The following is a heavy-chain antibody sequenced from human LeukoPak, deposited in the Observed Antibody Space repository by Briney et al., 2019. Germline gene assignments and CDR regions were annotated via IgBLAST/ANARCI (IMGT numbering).Heavy chain of an antibody. CDR3: AKDIRFLEWLSITYFDY. CDR1: GFTFSSYA. CDR2: ISGSGGST. J-gene: IGHJ4*02. Sequence: PGGSLRLSCAASGFTFSSYAMSWVRQAPGKGLEWVSAISGSGGSTYYADSVKGRFTISRDNSKNTLYLQMNSLRAEDTAVYYCAKDIRFLEWLSITYFDYRGQGTLVTVSS. V-gene: IGHV3-23*01. D-gene: IGHD3-3*01.